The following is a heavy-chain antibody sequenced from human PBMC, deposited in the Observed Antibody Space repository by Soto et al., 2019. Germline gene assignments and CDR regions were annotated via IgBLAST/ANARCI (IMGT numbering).Heavy chain of an antibody. CDR3: ARQIVAGGYFDY. D-gene: IGHD2-21*01. V-gene: IGHV3-48*03. CDR2: ISTGGII. Sequence: ESGGGLVQPGGSLRLSCVASGFIFSTFEMNWVRQAPGKGLEWVSYISTGGIIYYADSVKGRFTISRDNAKNSLYLQMNSLRAEDTAVYYCARQIVAGGYFDYWGQGTLVTVSA. CDR1: GFIFSTFE. J-gene: IGHJ4*02.